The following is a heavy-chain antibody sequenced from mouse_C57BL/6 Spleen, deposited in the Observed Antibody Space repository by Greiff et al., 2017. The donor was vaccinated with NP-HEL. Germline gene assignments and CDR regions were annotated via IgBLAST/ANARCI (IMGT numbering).Heavy chain of an antibody. CDR3: ARVEGICYDYDGGNNYAMDY. Sequence: EVKVVESGGGLVKPGGSLKLSCAASGFTFSSYAMSWVRQTPEKRLEWVATISDGGSYTYYPDNVKGRFTISRDNAKNNLYLQMSHLKSEDTAMYYCARVEGICYDYDGGNNYAMDYWGQGTSVTVSS. J-gene: IGHJ4*01. V-gene: IGHV5-4*03. D-gene: IGHD2-4*01. CDR1: GFTFSSYA. CDR2: ISDGGSYT.